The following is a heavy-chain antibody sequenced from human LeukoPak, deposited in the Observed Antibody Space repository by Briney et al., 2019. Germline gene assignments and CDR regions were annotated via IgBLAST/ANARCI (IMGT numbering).Heavy chain of an antibody. D-gene: IGHD3-16*01. J-gene: IGHJ4*02. CDR1: GYSFTAYW. CDR3: ARPAAGLGGFDY. CDR2: TYPGDSAT. Sequence: PGESLKISCRGSGYSFTAYWIAWVRQMPGKGLEWMATTYPGDSATIYSLSFQGQVTISADKSITTAYLQWSSLKASDTAMYYCARPAAGLGGFDYWGQGTLVTVSS. V-gene: IGHV5-51*01.